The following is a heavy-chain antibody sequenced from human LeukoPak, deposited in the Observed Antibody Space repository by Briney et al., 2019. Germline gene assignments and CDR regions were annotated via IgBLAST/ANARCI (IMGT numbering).Heavy chain of an antibody. D-gene: IGHD5-24*01. J-gene: IGHJ5*02. CDR1: GYTFTSYD. CDR3: ARGMVATMGDWFDP. V-gene: IGHV1-8*03. CDR2: MNPNSGNT. Sequence: ASVKVSCKASGYTFTSYDINWVRQATGQGLEWMGWMNPNSGNTVYAQKFQGRVTITRNTSISTAYMELSSLRSEDTAVYYCARGMVATMGDWFDPWGQGTLVTVSS.